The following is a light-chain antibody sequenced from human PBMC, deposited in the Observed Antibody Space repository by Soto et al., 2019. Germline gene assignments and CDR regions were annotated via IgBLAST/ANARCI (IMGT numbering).Light chain of an antibody. CDR1: QSISSW. V-gene: IGKV1-5*01. CDR3: QQYNSSSYT. J-gene: IGKJ2*01. CDR2: DAS. Sequence: DIQMTQSPSTLSASLGDRVTITCRASQSISSWLAWYQQKPGKAPKLLIYDASSLESGVPSRFRGSGSGTEFTLTISSLQPDDFEPYYCQQYNSSSYTFGQGTKVDNK.